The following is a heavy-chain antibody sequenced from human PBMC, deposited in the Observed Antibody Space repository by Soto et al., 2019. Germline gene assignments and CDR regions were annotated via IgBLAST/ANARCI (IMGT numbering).Heavy chain of an antibody. CDR2: ISWDGGST. J-gene: IGHJ4*02. D-gene: IGHD4-4*01. V-gene: IGHV3-43*01. CDR1: GFTFDDYT. CDR3: AKDMGDIDYSNYGQRFDY. Sequence: EVQLVESGGVVVQPGGSLRLSCAASGFTFDDYTMHWVRQAPGKGLEWVSLISWDGGSTYYADSVKGRFTISRDNSKHSLYMQMNSLRTEDTALYYCAKDMGDIDYSNYGQRFDYWGQGTLVTVSS.